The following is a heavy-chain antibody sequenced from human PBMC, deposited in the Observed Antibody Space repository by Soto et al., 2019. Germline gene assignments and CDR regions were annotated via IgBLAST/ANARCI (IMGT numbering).Heavy chain of an antibody. J-gene: IGHJ6*02. Sequence: SETLSLTCAVSGYSISSGYYWGWIRQPPGKGLEWIGSIYHSGSTYNNPSLKSRVTISVDTSKNQFSLKLSSVTAADTAVYYCARVGGYGMDVWGQGTTVTVS. CDR2: IYHSGST. CDR1: GYSISSGYY. V-gene: IGHV4-38-2*01. CDR3: ARVGGYGMDV. D-gene: IGHD3-10*01.